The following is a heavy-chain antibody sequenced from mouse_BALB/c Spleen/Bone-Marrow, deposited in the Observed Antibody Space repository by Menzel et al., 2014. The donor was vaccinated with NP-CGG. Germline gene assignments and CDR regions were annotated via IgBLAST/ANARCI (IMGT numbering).Heavy chain of an antibody. J-gene: IGHJ1*01. Sequence: EVQLQESGPGLVKPSQSLSLTCTVTGYSITSDYAWHWIRQFPGNKLEWMGYISYSDRSSYYPSLKSRISITRDTSKNQFFLQLNSVTTEDTATYYCARSADWYFDVWGAGTTVTVSS. CDR1: GYSITSDYA. CDR3: ARSADWYFDV. V-gene: IGHV3-2*02. CDR2: ISYSDRS.